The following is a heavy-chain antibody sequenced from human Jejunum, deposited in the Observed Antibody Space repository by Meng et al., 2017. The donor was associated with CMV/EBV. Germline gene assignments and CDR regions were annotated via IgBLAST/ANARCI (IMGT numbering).Heavy chain of an antibody. Sequence: DTVSRHTAGWNWIRQSPSRGLEWLGRTYYRSKWFNDYAVSVKSRITINPDTSKNQFSLQLNSVTPEDTAMYYCARWGSGWKIFDCWGQGTLVTVSS. J-gene: IGHJ4*02. CDR3: ARWGSGWKIFDC. CDR2: TYYRSKWFN. CDR1: DTVSRHTAG. D-gene: IGHD3-16*01. V-gene: IGHV6-1*01.